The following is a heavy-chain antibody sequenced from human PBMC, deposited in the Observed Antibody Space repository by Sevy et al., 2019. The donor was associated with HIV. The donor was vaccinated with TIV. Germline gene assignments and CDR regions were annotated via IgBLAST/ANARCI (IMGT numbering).Heavy chain of an antibody. Sequence: GGSLRLSCAASGFTFSSYSMNWVRQAPGKGLEWVSSISSSSSYIYYADSVKGRFTISRDNAKNSLYLQMNSLRAEDTAVYYCARGRYSSRQFDYWGQGTLVTVSS. V-gene: IGHV3-21*01. CDR3: ARGRYSSRQFDY. J-gene: IGHJ4*02. CDR2: ISSSSSYI. D-gene: IGHD6-19*01. CDR1: GFTFSSYS.